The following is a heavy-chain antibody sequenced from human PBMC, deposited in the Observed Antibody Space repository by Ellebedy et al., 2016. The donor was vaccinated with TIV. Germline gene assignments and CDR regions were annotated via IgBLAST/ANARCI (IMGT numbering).Heavy chain of an antibody. Sequence: GESLKISCAASGFSFSNYAMSWVRQAPGKGLEWVSTISGSGGSTRYADSVKGRFTISRDNSKNTLYLQMNSLRGEETAVYYCARLLGEMGNYHGMDVWGQGTTVTVSS. CDR3: ARLLGEMGNYHGMDV. V-gene: IGHV3-23*01. D-gene: IGHD3-10*01. J-gene: IGHJ6*02. CDR1: GFSFSNYA. CDR2: ISGSGGST.